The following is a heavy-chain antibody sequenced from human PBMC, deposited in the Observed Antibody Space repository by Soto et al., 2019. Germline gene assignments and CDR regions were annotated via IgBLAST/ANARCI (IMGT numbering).Heavy chain of an antibody. CDR3: ARDSFPLSDYYDFWSGYLAPRLFYYYYYMYV. Sequence: ASVKVSCKASGYTFTSYVISWVRQAPGQGLGGMGWISAYNGNTNYAQKLQGRVTMTPDTSTSTAYMELRSLRSADTAVYYCARDSFPLSDYYDFWSGYLAPRLFYYYYYMYVWGKGTTVTVSS. J-gene: IGHJ6*03. D-gene: IGHD3-3*01. CDR2: ISAYNGNT. V-gene: IGHV1-18*01. CDR1: GYTFTSYV.